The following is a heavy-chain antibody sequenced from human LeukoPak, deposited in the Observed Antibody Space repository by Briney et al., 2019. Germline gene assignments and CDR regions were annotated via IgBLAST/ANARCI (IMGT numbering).Heavy chain of an antibody. CDR3: ASVPRSSSDY. D-gene: IGHD3-10*01. V-gene: IGHV3-7*05. J-gene: IGHJ4*02. CDR2: IKQDGSDK. CDR1: GFTYSRDR. Sequence: GGSLRHCCVAIGFTYSRDRMNWLRQAPGKGLEWVATIKQDGSDKYYVDSVKGRFTISRDNAKNSLYLQMNGLRAEDTAVYYCASVPRSSSDYWGPGTLVTVSS.